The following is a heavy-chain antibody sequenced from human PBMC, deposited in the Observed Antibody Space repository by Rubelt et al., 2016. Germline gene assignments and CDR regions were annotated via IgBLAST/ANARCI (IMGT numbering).Heavy chain of an antibody. J-gene: IGHJ4*02. CDR3: ARGGYYSTIDY. D-gene: IGHD3-10*01. CDR1: GGSVISGYY. Sequence: QLQLQESGPGLVKPSETLSLTCTVSGGSVISGYYWGWIRQPPGKGLEWIGYIYYSGSTNFNPSLKSRVTISVDTSKNHFSLSLRSVTAADTAVYYCARGGYYSTIDYWGQGTLVTVSS. CDR2: IYYSGST. V-gene: IGHV4-61*03.